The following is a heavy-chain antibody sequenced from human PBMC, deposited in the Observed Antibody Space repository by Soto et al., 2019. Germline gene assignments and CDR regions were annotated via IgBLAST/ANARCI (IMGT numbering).Heavy chain of an antibody. V-gene: IGHV6-1*01. CDR1: GDSVSSNGAC. CDR3: VRDRYSSSGWFDP. Sequence: SQTLSLTCVISGDSVSSNGACWNWIRQSPSRGLQWLGRIYYRSKWFHDYAASVESRMAINPDTSKNQFSLQLKSVTPEDTAVYYCVRDRYSSSGWFDPWGQGTPVTVSS. CDR2: IYYRSKWFH. D-gene: IGHD3-10*01. J-gene: IGHJ5*02.